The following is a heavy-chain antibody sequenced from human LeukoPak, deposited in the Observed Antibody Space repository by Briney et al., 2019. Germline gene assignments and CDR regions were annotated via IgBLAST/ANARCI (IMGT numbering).Heavy chain of an antibody. J-gene: IGHJ6*02. CDR2: IKQDGSEK. D-gene: IGHD5-12*01. Sequence: VGSPRLSCAASGFTFSSYWMSWVRQAPGKGLEWVANIKQDGSEKYYVDSVKGRFTISRDNAKNSLYLQMNSLRAEDTAVYYCASKSGYSGQLDWGQGTTVTVSS. CDR1: GFTFSSYW. CDR3: ASKSGYSGQLD. V-gene: IGHV3-7*02.